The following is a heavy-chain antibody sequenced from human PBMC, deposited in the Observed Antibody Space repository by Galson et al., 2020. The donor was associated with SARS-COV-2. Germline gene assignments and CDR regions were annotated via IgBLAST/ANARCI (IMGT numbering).Heavy chain of an antibody. CDR3: ARVAYYYDSSGGYYYMDV. CDR1: GYTFTSYG. CDR2: ISAYNGNT. V-gene: IGHV1-18*01. J-gene: IGHJ6*03. Sequence: ASVKVSCKASGYTFTSYGISWVRQAPGQGLEWMGWISAYNGNTNYVQKLQGRVTMTTDTSTSTAYMELRSLRSDDTAVYYCARVAYYYDSSGGYYYMDVGGKGTPVTVSS. D-gene: IGHD3-22*01.